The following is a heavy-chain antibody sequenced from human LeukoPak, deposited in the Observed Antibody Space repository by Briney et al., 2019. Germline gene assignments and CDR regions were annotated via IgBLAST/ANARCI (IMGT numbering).Heavy chain of an antibody. CDR2: INAGNGNT. V-gene: IGHV1-3*01. CDR1: GYTFTSYA. D-gene: IGHD3-22*01. Sequence: ASVKVSCKASGYTFTSYAMHWVRQAPGQRLEWMGWINAGNGNTKYSQKFQGRVTITRDTSTSTAYMELRSLRSDDTAVYYCARGTLDSSGYYFDYYYGMDVWGQGTTVTVSS. CDR3: ARGTLDSSGYYFDYYYGMDV. J-gene: IGHJ6*02.